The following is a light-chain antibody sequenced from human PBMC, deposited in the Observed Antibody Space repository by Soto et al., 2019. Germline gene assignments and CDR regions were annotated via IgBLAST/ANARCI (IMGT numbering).Light chain of an antibody. V-gene: IGKV1-39*01. Sequence: DIQMTQSPSSLSASVGDEVTITFRASQTIMTYLNWYQLKPGKPPRLLIYAASSLQSGVPSRFSGSGSGTDFTLTISSLQPEDFATYCCQQSYNSPQTFGQGTKVDIK. CDR2: AAS. CDR3: QQSYNSPQT. CDR1: QTIMTY. J-gene: IGKJ1*01.